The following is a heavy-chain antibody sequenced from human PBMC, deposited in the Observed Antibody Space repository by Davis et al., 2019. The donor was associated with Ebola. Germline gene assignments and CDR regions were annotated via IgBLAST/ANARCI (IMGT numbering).Heavy chain of an antibody. CDR3: AREALGWLVDY. CDR2: IKQDGSEK. J-gene: IGHJ4*02. D-gene: IGHD5-12*01. CDR1: GFTFSSYW. Sequence: GESLKISCAASGFTFSSYWMSWVRQAPGKGLEWMANIKQDGSEKYYVDSVKGRFTISRDNAKNSLYLQMNSLRAEDTAVYYCAREALGWLVDYWGQGTLVTVSS. V-gene: IGHV3-7*03.